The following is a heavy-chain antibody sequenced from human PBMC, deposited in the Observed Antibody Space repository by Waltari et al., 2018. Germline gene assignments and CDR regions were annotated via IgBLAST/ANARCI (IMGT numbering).Heavy chain of an antibody. CDR1: GGSISSGAYS. CDR3: ARGYGDYVVDAFDV. J-gene: IGHJ3*01. D-gene: IGHD4-17*01. Sequence: QLQLQESGSGLLKASQTLSLTCAVSGGSISSGAYSWTWIRQPPGKGLGWIGFIVRSGNNYYNPSLKRRVPISVDRSRNQFSLRLSSVTAADTAVYYCARGYGDYVVDAFDVWGQGTMVTVSS. V-gene: IGHV4-30-2*01. CDR2: IVRSGNN.